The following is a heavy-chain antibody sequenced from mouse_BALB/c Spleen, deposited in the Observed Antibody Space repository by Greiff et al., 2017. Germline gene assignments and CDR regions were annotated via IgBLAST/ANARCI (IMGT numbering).Heavy chain of an antibody. V-gene: IGHV2-5-1*01. J-gene: IGHJ1*01. CDR2: IWRGGST. CDR1: GFSLTSYG. D-gene: IGHD4-1*01. Sequence: VQLQQSGPSLVQPSQSLSITCTASGFSLTSYGVHWVRQSPGKGLEWLGVIWRGGSTDYNAAFMSRLSITKDNSKSQVFFKMNSLQADDTAIYYCAKNNWDWYFDVWGAGTTVTVSS. CDR3: AKNNWDWYFDV.